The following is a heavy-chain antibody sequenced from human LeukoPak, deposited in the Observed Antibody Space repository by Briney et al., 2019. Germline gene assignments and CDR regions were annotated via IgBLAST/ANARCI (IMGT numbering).Heavy chain of an antibody. J-gene: IGHJ4*02. CDR3: ASRDTATGLD. CDR1: GGSFSGYY. D-gene: IGHD5-18*01. V-gene: IGHV4-34*01. CDR2: INHSGST. Sequence: SETLSLTCAVYGGSFSGYYWSWIRQPPGNGLEWIGEINHSGSTNYNPSLKNRVTISVDTSKNQFSLKLSSVTAADTAVYYCASRDTATGLDWGQGTLVTVSS.